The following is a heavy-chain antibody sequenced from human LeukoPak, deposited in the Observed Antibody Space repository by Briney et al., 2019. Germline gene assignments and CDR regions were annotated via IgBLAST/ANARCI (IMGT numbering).Heavy chain of an antibody. Sequence: KPSETLSLTCTVSGGSISSYQWSWIRKPAGKGLEWIGRMYTSGSTNYNPSLKSRVTISVDTSKNQFSLKLSSVTAADTAVYYCARQRPNSSGWYRLAASFSVFDYWGQGTLVTVSS. V-gene: IGHV4-4*07. J-gene: IGHJ4*02. CDR1: GGSISSYQ. D-gene: IGHD6-19*01. CDR2: MYTSGST. CDR3: ARQRPNSSGWYRLAASFSVFDY.